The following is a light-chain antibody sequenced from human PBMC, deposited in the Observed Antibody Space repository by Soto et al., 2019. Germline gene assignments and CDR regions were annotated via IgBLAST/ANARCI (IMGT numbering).Light chain of an antibody. J-gene: IGKJ1*01. V-gene: IGKV3-15*01. CDR1: QSVNTN. CDR3: QQYSIWRT. CDR2: GAS. Sequence: EIVLTQSPGTLSLSPGERATLSCRASQSVNTNLAWYQLKPGQAPRLLVYGASIRATGIPARFSGSGSGTEFTLTISGLQSEDFAVYYCQQYSIWRTFGQGTKVDIK.